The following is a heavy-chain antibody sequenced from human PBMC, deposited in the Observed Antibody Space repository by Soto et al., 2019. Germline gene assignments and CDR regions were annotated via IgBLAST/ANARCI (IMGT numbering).Heavy chain of an antibody. D-gene: IGHD2-15*01. CDR2: IVPIVDKS. CDR1: GGTFSSYA. V-gene: IGHV1-69*12. CDR3: VRVVAIPGSPDN. Sequence: QVQLVQSGAEVRQPASSVKVSCKTSGGTFSSYAISWVRQAPGQGLEWMGGIVPIVDKSTYAQKFQGRVTITADESTSTVYMELSSLRSDDTAVYYCVRVVAIPGSPDNWGQGTLVTVSS. J-gene: IGHJ4*02.